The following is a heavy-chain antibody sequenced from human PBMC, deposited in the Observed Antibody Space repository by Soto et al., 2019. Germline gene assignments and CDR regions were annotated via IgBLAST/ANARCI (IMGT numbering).Heavy chain of an antibody. CDR3: AYYDSSGYHAFDI. J-gene: IGHJ3*02. D-gene: IGHD3-22*01. CDR2: IYYSGST. CDR1: GGSISSGDYY. Sequence: QVQLQESGPGLVKPSQTLSLTCTVSGGSISSGDYYWSWIRQPPGKGLEWIGYIYYSGSTYYNPSPTSRVTISVDTSKNQFSLKLSSVTAADTAVYYCAYYDSSGYHAFDIWGQGTMVTVSS. V-gene: IGHV4-30-4*01.